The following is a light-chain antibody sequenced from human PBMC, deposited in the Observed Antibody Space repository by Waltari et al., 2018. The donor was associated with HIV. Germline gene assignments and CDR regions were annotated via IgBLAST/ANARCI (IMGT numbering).Light chain of an antibody. Sequence: QPVLTQPPSASGTPGPRVTIPCSGSSSNIGGNSLYWYHQVPGTAPKFLIYRKNHRPAGVPDRFSGSKSGTSASLAISGLRSEDEADYYCAAWDDSLSGPVFGGGTKLTVL. CDR1: SSNIGGNS. CDR2: RKN. V-gene: IGLV1-47*01. J-gene: IGLJ2*01. CDR3: AAWDDSLSGPV.